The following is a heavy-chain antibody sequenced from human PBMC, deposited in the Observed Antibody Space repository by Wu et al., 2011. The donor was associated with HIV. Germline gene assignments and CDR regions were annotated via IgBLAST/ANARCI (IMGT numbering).Heavy chain of an antibody. CDR2: IIPIFGTA. D-gene: IGHD2-2*01. J-gene: IGHJ5*02. V-gene: IGHV1-69*05. Sequence: QVQLVQSGAEVKKPGSSVKVSCKASGGTFSSYAISWVRQAPGQGLEWMGGIIPIFGTANYAQKFQGRVTITTDESTSTAYMELSSLRSEDTAVYYCAREDCSSTSCHLLKWFDPWGQGTLVHRLL. CDR3: AREDCSSTSCHLLKWFDP. CDR1: GGTFSSYA.